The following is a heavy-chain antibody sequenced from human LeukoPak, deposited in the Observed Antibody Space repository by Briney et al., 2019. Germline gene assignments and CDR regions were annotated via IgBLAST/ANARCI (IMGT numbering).Heavy chain of an antibody. J-gene: IGHJ4*02. Sequence: GGSLRLSCAASGFTFSIYAMSWVRQAPGKGLEWVSAVSGSGASTYYADSVKGRFTISRDNSKNTLYLQMNSLRAEDTAVYYCAKGGKWDVTPFDYWGQGTLVTVSS. CDR2: VSGSGAST. CDR1: GFTFSIYA. CDR3: AKGGKWDVTPFDY. V-gene: IGHV3-23*01. D-gene: IGHD1-26*01.